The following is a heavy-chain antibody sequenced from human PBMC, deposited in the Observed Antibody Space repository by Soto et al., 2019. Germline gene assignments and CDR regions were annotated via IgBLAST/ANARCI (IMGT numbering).Heavy chain of an antibody. J-gene: IGHJ4*02. CDR1: GFTFSGSA. Sequence: EVQLVESGGGLVQPGGSLKLSCAASGFTFSGSAMHWVRQASGKGLEWVGRIRRKANSYATAYAASVKGRFTISRDDSKNTAYLQMNSLKTEDTAVYYCTRPDYYGSGTIDYWGQGTLVTVSS. CDR2: IRRKANSYAT. D-gene: IGHD3-10*01. V-gene: IGHV3-73*02. CDR3: TRPDYYGSGTIDY.